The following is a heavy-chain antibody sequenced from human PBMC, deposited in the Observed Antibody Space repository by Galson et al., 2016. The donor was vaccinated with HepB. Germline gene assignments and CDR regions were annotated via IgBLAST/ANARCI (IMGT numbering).Heavy chain of an antibody. CDR2: INSDGTIS. D-gene: IGHD2-21*02. CDR3: ARDDDFDPFCYFDY. V-gene: IGHV3-74*01. CDR1: GFAFSSHW. Sequence: LRLSCAASGFAFSSHWMHWVRQDLGKGLVWVSRINSDGTISNYADSVKGRFTISRDNSKHTLSLQMSSLRTEDTAVYYCARDDDFDPFCYFDYWGQGTLVTVSS. J-gene: IGHJ4*02.